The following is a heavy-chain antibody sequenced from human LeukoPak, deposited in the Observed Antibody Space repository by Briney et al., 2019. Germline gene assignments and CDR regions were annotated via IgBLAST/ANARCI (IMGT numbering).Heavy chain of an antibody. J-gene: IGHJ5*02. Sequence: GESLKISCKGSGYSFTSYWIGWVRQMPGKGLEWMGIISPGDSDTRYSPSFQGQVTISADKSITTAYLQWSSLKASDTAMYYCARQSGYCSGGSCYNWFDPWGQGTLVTVSS. CDR2: ISPGDSDT. CDR3: ARQSGYCSGGSCYNWFDP. CDR1: GYSFTSYW. D-gene: IGHD2-15*01. V-gene: IGHV5-51*01.